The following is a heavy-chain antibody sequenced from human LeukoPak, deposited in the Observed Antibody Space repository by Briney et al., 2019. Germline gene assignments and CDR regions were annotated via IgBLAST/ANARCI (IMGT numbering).Heavy chain of an antibody. J-gene: IGHJ4*02. D-gene: IGHD2-15*01. CDR1: GFSLSTTAVG. V-gene: IGHV2-5*01. CDR2: IYWNDNK. CDR3: AHLSATYSNKFDY. Sequence: ESGPTLVTPTQTLTLTCTFSGFSLSTTAVGVGRFRQPPGKALEWLALIYWNDNKRYSPSLETSLTITTDSSDNPVVFAMTNVDPVDTATYYCAHLSATYSNKFDYWGQGILVTVSS.